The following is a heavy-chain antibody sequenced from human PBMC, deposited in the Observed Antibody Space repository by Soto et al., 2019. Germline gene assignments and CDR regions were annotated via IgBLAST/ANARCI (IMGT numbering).Heavy chain of an antibody. CDR3: VGEVGFQLIY. CDR2: ITSNSVT. CDR1: GFTFSTHS. D-gene: IGHD2-2*01. Sequence: PGGSRRLSCAASGFTFSTHSMNWVRQAPGKGLEWISYITSNSVTMYADSVKGRFTISRDNAKNSLYLQMNSLRVEDTAVYFCVGEVGFQLIYWGQGTLVTVSS. J-gene: IGHJ4*02. V-gene: IGHV3-48*01.